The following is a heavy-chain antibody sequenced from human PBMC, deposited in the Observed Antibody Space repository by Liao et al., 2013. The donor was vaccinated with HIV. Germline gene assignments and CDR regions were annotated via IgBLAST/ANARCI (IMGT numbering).Heavy chain of an antibody. D-gene: IGHD5-18*01. CDR1: GGSIRSTIYY. Sequence: QLQLQESGPGLVKPSATLSLTCTVSGGSIRSTIYYWGWIRQPPGKGLEWIGSKYYSGSTYSNPSLKSRVTIAVDTSRNQFSLKLRSLTAADTAVYYCAGYNYGYDAFDIWGQGTMVTVSS. CDR2: KYYSGST. CDR3: AGYNYGYDAFDI. J-gene: IGHJ3*02. V-gene: IGHV4-39*07.